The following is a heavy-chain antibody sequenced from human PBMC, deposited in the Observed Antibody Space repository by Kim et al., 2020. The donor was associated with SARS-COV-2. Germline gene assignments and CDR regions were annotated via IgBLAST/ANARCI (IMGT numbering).Heavy chain of an antibody. V-gene: IGHV3-15*01. Sequence: GGSLRLSCAASGFTFNSAWMSWVRQAPGKGLEWVGRIKSKTDGGTTDYAAPVNGRFTISRHDSKNTVYLQINSLKTEDTDVYYCTTTYYYASGLDYWGQG. CDR2: IKSKTDGGTT. CDR1: GFTFNSAW. D-gene: IGHD3-10*01. J-gene: IGHJ4*02. CDR3: TTTYYYASGLDY.